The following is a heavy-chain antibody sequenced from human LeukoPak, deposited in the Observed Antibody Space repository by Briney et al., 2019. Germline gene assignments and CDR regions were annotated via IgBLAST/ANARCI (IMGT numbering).Heavy chain of an antibody. J-gene: IGHJ6*03. Sequence: GGSLRLSCAASGFTFSSYWMSWVRQAPGKGLEWVANIKQDGSEKYYVDSVKGRFTISRDNAKNSLYLQMNSLRAEDTALYYCAREAGVGATDHGRYYYYYYMDVWGKGTTVTVSS. CDR3: AREAGVGATDHGRYYYYYYMDV. V-gene: IGHV3-7*03. CDR1: GFTFSSYW. D-gene: IGHD1-26*01. CDR2: IKQDGSEK.